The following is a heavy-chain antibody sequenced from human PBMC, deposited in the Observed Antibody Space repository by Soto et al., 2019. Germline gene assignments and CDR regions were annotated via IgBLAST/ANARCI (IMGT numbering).Heavy chain of an antibody. Sequence: EVQLVESGGGLVKPGESLRLSCVASGFTFSNAWMSWVRQAPGKGLEWVGRIKSQTDGGTTDYAAPVKGRVTISRDDSKKTLYLQMNSVKTEDTAVYFCTIDQLAVAGTANYFDCWGQGTLVTVSS. D-gene: IGHD6-19*01. CDR2: IKSQTDGGTT. J-gene: IGHJ4*02. V-gene: IGHV3-15*01. CDR1: GFTFSNAW. CDR3: TIDQLAVAGTANYFDC.